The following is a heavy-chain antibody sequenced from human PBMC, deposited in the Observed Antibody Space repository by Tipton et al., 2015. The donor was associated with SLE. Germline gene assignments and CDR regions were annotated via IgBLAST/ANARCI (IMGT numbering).Heavy chain of an antibody. V-gene: IGHV4-59*11. CDR3: ARANSAYGQCDFDY. Sequence: TLSLTCTVSGGSISSHYWSWIRQPPGKGLEWIGYISDSGDTNYNPSLKSRLTISIDTSTKHFSLTLSYVTAADAAVYYCARANSAYGQCDFDYWGQGTQVTVSS. CDR1: GGSISSHY. CDR2: ISDSGDT. J-gene: IGHJ4*02. D-gene: IGHD5-12*01.